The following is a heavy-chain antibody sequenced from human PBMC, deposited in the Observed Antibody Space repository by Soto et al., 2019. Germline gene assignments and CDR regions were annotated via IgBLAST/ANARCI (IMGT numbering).Heavy chain of an antibody. J-gene: IGHJ4*02. Sequence: ASVKVSCKASGFTFITYGISWVRQAPGQGLEWMGWITPYNGKTNYAQKVQDRVTMTTDTSTGTAYLELRSLRSDDSGVYYCASDTSHYFDHWGQGTLVTVSS. CDR1: GFTFITYG. D-gene: IGHD2-2*01. CDR2: ITPYNGKT. V-gene: IGHV1-18*01. CDR3: ASDTSHYFDH.